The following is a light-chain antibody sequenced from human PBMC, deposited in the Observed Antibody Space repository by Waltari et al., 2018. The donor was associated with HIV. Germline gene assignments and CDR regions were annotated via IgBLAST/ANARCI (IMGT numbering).Light chain of an antibody. CDR2: RRD. Sequence: QSVLTQPPSASGTPGQSVSISCYGSRSNIGSTYVYWYQHLPGTTPKVVIYRRDQRPSGVPDRFSGSNSGTSASLAISGLRSEDEAHYYCASWDDNLSGWVFGGGTKLTVL. CDR1: RSNIGSTY. J-gene: IGLJ3*02. CDR3: ASWDDNLSGWV. V-gene: IGLV1-47*01.